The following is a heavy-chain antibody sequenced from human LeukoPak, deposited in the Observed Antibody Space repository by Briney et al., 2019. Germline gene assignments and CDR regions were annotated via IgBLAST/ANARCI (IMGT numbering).Heavy chain of an antibody. CDR2: INHSGST. CDR1: GGSFSGYY. V-gene: IGHV4-34*01. J-gene: IGHJ6*03. CDR3: ARGVKKPLGYSSSTSCYGPYYYYMDV. Sequence: PSETLSLTCAVYGGSFSGYYWSWIRQPPGKGLEWIREINHSGSTNYNPSLKSRVTISVDTSKNQFSLKLSSVTAADTAVYYCARGVKKPLGYSSSTSCYGPYYYYMDVWGKGTTVTVSS. D-gene: IGHD2-2*01.